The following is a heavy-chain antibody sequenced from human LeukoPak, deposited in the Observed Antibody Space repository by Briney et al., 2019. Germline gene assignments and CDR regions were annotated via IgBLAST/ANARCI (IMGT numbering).Heavy chain of an antibody. J-gene: IGHJ6*03. Sequence: SETLSLTCTVSGGSISSYYWSWIRQPPGKGLEWIGYIYTSGSTNYNPSLKSRVTISVDTSKNQFSLKLSSVTAADTAVYYCARLSFLVYSRSFPISHGWGKGTTV. CDR3: ARLSFLVYSRSFPISHG. CDR2: IYTSGST. D-gene: IGHD6-6*01. V-gene: IGHV4-4*09. CDR1: GGSISSYY.